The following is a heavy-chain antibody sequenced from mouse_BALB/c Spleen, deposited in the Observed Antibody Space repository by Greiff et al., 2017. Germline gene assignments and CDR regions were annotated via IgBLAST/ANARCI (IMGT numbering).Heavy chain of an antibody. CDR3: ERAQQYYFDY. V-gene: IGHV1-4*01. CDR2: INPSTGYT. CDR1: GYTFTSDW. Sequence: VQLQQSGAELAKPGASVTMSCKASGYTFTSDWMYWVKQRPGQGLEWIGYINPSTGYTEYNQKFKDKATLTADKSSSTAYMQLSSLTSEDSAVYERERAQQYYFDYWGQGTTLTVSS. D-gene: IGHD3-3*01. J-gene: IGHJ2*01.